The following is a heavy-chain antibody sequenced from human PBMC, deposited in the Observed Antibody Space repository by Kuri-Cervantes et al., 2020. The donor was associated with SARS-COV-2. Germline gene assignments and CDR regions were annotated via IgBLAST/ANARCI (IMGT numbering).Heavy chain of an antibody. D-gene: IGHD6-19*01. CDR3: ARRIAVAGTINWFDP. CDR2: IYTSGST. Sequence: SETLSLTCTVSGGSISSYYWSWIRQPAGKGLEWIGRIYTSGSTNYNPSLKSRVTMSVDTSKNQFSLKLSSVTAADTAVYYCARRIAVAGTINWFDPWGQGTLVTVSS. V-gene: IGHV4-4*07. J-gene: IGHJ5*02. CDR1: GGSISSYY.